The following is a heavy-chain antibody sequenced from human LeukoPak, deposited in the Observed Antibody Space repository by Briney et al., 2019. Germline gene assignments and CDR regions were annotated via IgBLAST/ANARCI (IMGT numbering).Heavy chain of an antibody. CDR1: GFTFSSYA. J-gene: IGHJ4*02. CDR3: AKGHYTLYYYDSSGFDY. CDR2: ISGSGGST. V-gene: IGHV3-23*01. Sequence: GGSLRLSCAASGFTFSSYAMSWVRQAPGKGLEWVSAISGSGGSTYYADSVKGRFTISRDNSKNTLYLQMNSLRAEDTAVCYCAKGHYTLYYYDSSGFDYWGQGTLVTVSS. D-gene: IGHD3-22*01.